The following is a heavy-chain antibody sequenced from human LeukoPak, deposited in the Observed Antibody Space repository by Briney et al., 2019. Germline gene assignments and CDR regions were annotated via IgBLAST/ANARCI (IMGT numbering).Heavy chain of an antibody. CDR2: IYYSGST. CDR3: ARGSGLRWYYYDSSGYYFDY. D-gene: IGHD3-22*01. CDR1: GGSISSYY. V-gene: IGHV4-59*08. J-gene: IGHJ4*02. Sequence: SETLSLTCTASGGSISSYYWSWIRQPPGKGLEWIGYIYYSGSTNYNPSLKSRVTISVDTSKNQFSLKLSSVTAADTAVYYCARGSGLRWYYYDSSGYYFDYWGQGTLVTVSS.